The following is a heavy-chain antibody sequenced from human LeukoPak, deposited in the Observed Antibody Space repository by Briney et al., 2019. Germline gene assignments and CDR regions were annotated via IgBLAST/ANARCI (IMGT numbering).Heavy chain of an antibody. D-gene: IGHD3-16*01. CDR2: IRSKVYGGAT. J-gene: IGHJ4*02. CDR3: ARDFSRGLAGILDS. CDR1: GFTFDDYA. Sequence: GGSLRLSCTASGFTFDDYAMNWVRQAPGKGLEWVGSIRSKVYGGATEYAASVRGRFTISRDDSKRIAYLQMNSLKTEDTGVYYCARDFSRGLAGILDSWGQGTLVTVSS. V-gene: IGHV3-49*04.